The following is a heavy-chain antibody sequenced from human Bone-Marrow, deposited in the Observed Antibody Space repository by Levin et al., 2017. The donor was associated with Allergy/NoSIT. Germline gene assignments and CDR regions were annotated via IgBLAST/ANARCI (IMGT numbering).Heavy chain of an antibody. CDR3: ARDGGVDSSGWYEAGYFDY. J-gene: IGHJ4*02. Sequence: PGGSLRLSCAASGFTFSSYAMHWVRQAPGKGLEWVAVISYDGSNKYYADSVKGRFTISRDNSKNTLYLQMNSLRAEDTAVYYCARDGGVDSSGWYEAGYFDYWGQGTLVTVSS. D-gene: IGHD6-19*01. CDR2: ISYDGSNK. CDR1: GFTFSSYA. V-gene: IGHV3-30-3*01.